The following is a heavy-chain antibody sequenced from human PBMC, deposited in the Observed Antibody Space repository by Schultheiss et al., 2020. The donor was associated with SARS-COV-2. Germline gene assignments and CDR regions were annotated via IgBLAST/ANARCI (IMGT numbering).Heavy chain of an antibody. V-gene: IGHV3-23*01. D-gene: IGHD4-11*01. CDR3: AGEGVYSNSPPYFSGMDV. CDR2: ISGSGGST. Sequence: GGSLRLSCSASGFTFSSYAMSWVRQAPGKGLEWVSAISGSGGSTYYADSVRGRFTISRDNSKNTLYLQMNSLRAEDTAVYYCAGEGVYSNSPPYFSGMDVWGQGTTVTVSS. CDR1: GFTFSSYA. J-gene: IGHJ6*02.